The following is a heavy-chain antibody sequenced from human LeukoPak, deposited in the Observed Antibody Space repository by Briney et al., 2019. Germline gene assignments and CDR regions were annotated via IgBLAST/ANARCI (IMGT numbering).Heavy chain of an antibody. D-gene: IGHD5-24*01. CDR3: ARDGRDGYNTRAPPYGMDV. CDR1: GGSISSYY. J-gene: IGHJ6*02. CDR2: IHTSGST. Sequence: SETLSLTCTVSGGSISSYYWSWIRQPAGKGLEWIGRIHTSGSTNYNPSLESRVTMSVDTSKNQFSLKLSSVTAADTAVYYCARDGRDGYNTRAPPYGMDVWGQGTTVTVSS. V-gene: IGHV4-4*07.